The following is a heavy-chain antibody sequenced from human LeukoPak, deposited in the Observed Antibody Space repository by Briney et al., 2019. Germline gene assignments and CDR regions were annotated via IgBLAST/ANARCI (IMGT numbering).Heavy chain of an antibody. CDR1: GFMFNNYW. Sequence: GGSLRLSCAASGFMFNNYWMTWVRQAPGKGLEWVGNINQDGSDKYYGDSVKGRLTISRDNAKNSLYLQMNSLRAEETAVYYCARDTRYFDSWGQGNMVTVSS. V-gene: IGHV3-7*01. CDR2: INQDGSDK. CDR3: ARDTRYFDS. J-gene: IGHJ4*02.